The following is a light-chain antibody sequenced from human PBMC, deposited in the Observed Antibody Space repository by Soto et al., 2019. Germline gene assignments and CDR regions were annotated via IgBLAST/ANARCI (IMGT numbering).Light chain of an antibody. Sequence: SRSSVFASVGDTVTVTCRASRSCNTWLAWYQFKPGRAPKLLIHDATKLETGIPSRSSGSGSGTEFSLTINSLQPDDSAIYYCQQDHTFWTFGQGTKVDIK. CDR1: RSCNTW. CDR2: DAT. V-gene: IGKV1-5*01. J-gene: IGKJ1*01. CDR3: QQDHTFWT.